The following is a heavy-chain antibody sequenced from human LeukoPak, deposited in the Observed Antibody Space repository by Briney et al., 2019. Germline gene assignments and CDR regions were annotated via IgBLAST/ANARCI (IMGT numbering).Heavy chain of an antibody. D-gene: IGHD2-2*01. V-gene: IGHV1-46*01. J-gene: IGHJ4*02. CDR2: INPSGGST. CDR1: GYTFTSYY. CDR3: ARVVVVPAALEAAAQYYFDY. Sequence: ASVKVSCKASGYTFTSYYMHWVRQAPGQGLEWMGIINPSGGSTSYAQKFQGRVTMTRDTSTSTVYMELSSLRSEDTAVYYCARVVVVPAALEAAAQYYFDYWGQGTLVTVSS.